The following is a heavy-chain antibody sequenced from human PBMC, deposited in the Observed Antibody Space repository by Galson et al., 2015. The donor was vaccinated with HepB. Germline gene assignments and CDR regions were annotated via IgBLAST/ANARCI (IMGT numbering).Heavy chain of an antibody. CDR2: ISSSSSYT. CDR3: ARDREGLQWLVHFDY. V-gene: IGHV3-11*05. J-gene: IGHJ4*02. CDR1: GFTFSGYY. D-gene: IGHD6-19*01. Sequence: SLRLSCAASGFTFSGYYMSWIRQAPGKGLEWVSYISSSSSYTNYADSVKGRFTISRDNAKNSLYLQMNSLRAEDTAVYYCARDREGLQWLVHFDYWGQGTLVTVS.